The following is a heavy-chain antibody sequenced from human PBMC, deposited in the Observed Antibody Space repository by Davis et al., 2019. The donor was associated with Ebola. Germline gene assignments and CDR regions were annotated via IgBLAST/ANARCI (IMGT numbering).Heavy chain of an antibody. CDR2: IKQDGSEK. CDR3: AKSQFGGDYDAFEI. J-gene: IGHJ3*02. Sequence: GESLKISCAASGFTFSSYWMSWVRQAPGKGLEWVANIKQDGSEKYYVDSVKGRFTISRDNAKNSLYLQMNSLRDEDTAVYYCAKSQFGGDYDAFEIWGQGTMVTVSS. CDR1: GFTFSSYW. V-gene: IGHV3-7*03. D-gene: IGHD2-21*01.